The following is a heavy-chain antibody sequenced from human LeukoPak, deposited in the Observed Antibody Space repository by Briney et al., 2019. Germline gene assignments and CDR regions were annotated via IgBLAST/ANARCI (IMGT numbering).Heavy chain of an antibody. D-gene: IGHD5-18*01. CDR3: ATIKRGNIYGYFDF. V-gene: IGHV4-59*11. Sequence: SETLSLTCTVSGGSMNSHYWRWIRQPPGKGREWIGYMLDTVATKDNPSLKSRVTLSADTSKNQFSLRLTSVTAADTAVYYCATIKRGNIYGYFDFWGQGILVTVSS. CDR1: GGSMNSHY. J-gene: IGHJ4*02. CDR2: MLDTVAT.